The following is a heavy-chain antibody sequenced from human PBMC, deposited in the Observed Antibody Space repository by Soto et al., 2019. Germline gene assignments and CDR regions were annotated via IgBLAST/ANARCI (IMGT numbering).Heavy chain of an antibody. CDR3: AKDLGTDDFWSAYYTYYYMDV. V-gene: IGHV3-23*01. J-gene: IGHJ6*03. Sequence: EVQLLESGGGLVQPGGSLRLSCAASGFTFSSYALNWVRQAPGKGLEWVSVISGSGDNTYYADSVKGRFTISRDNSTNTLYLQMNSLRAEDTAVYYCAKDLGTDDFWSAYYTYYYMDVWGKGTTVTVSS. CDR1: GFTFSSYA. D-gene: IGHD3-3*01. CDR2: ISGSGDNT.